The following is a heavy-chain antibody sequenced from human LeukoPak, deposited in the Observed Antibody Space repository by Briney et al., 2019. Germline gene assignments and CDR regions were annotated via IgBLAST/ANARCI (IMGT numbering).Heavy chain of an antibody. Sequence: SVKVSCRASGGTFSSYAISWVRQAPGQGLERMGGIIPIFGTANYAQKFQGRVTITADKSTSTAYMELSSLRSEDTAVYYCASEGEYNWNDDDAFDIWGQGTMVTVSS. CDR1: GGTFSSYA. D-gene: IGHD1-20*01. CDR3: ASEGEYNWNDDDAFDI. V-gene: IGHV1-69*06. J-gene: IGHJ3*02. CDR2: IIPIFGTA.